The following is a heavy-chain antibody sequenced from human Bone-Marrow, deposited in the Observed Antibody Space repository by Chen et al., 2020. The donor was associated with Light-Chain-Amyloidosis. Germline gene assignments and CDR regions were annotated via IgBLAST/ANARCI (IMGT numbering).Heavy chain of an antibody. D-gene: IGHD5-12*01. CDR3: ARRRDGYNFDY. Sequence: QLEQSGPEVKKPGESLKISCKGSGYTFPNYWIGWVRQMPGKGLEWMGVIYPDDSDARYSPSFEGQVTISADKSITTAYLQWRSLKASDTAMYYCARRRDGYNFDYWGQGTLVTVSS. V-gene: IGHV5-51*01. CDR1: GYTFPNYW. CDR2: IYPDDSDA. J-gene: IGHJ4*02.